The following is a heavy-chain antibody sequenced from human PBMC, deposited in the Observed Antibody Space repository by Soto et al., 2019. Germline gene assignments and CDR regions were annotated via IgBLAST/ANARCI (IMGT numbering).Heavy chain of an antibody. Sequence: QVQLVQSGAEVTKPGSSVRVSCKASGGIFTTYAISWVRQAPGQGLEWMGGIIPMFGTANYAQKFQGRVTITADESARTAYMELSSLRSEDTAVYYCAKAVGNDQRPPPGYHFGMDVWGQGTTVIVSS. CDR2: IIPMFGTA. J-gene: IGHJ6*02. CDR1: GGIFTTYA. CDR3: AKAVGNDQRPPPGYHFGMDV. D-gene: IGHD2-2*01. V-gene: IGHV1-69*01.